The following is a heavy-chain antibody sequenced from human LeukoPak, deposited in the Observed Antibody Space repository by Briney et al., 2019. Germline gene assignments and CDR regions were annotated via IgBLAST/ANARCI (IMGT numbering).Heavy chain of an antibody. CDR2: IYYSGST. CDR1: GGSISSYY. CDR3: AREGSSSWSPNWFDP. V-gene: IGHV4-59*01. Sequence: SETLSLTCTVSGGSISSYYWSWIRQPPGKGLEWIGYIYYSGSTNYNPSLKSRVTISVDTSKNQFSLKLSSVTAADTAVYYCAREGSSSWSPNWFDPWGQGTLVTVSS. D-gene: IGHD6-13*01. J-gene: IGHJ5*02.